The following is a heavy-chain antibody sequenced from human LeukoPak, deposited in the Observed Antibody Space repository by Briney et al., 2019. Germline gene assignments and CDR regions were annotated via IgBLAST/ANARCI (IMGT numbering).Heavy chain of an antibody. CDR2: INPNSGGT. J-gene: IGHJ4*02. Sequence: GASVKVSCKASGYTFTGYYMHWVRQAPGQGLEWMGRINPNSGGTNYAQKFQGRVTMTRDTSISTAYMELSRLRSDDTAVYYCAKDLYDSSGPPFDYWGQGTLVTVSS. V-gene: IGHV1-2*06. D-gene: IGHD3-22*01. CDR1: GYTFTGYY. CDR3: AKDLYDSSGPPFDY.